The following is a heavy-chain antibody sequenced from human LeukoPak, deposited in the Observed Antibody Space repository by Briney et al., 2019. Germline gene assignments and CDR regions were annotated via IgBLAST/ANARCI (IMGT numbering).Heavy chain of an antibody. CDR1: GFTFTNFW. J-gene: IGHJ6*03. V-gene: IGHV3-7*01. CDR3: ARDPYSGSYGDYYYYYMDV. D-gene: IGHD1-26*01. Sequence: AGSLTLTCEASGFTFTNFWMSWVRQAPGKGLERVANIQEDGKKENYVDSVRGRFTISRDNAKNSIYLQMNSLRVEDTAVYYCARDPYSGSYGDYYYYYMDVWGKGTTVTISS. CDR2: IQEDGKKE.